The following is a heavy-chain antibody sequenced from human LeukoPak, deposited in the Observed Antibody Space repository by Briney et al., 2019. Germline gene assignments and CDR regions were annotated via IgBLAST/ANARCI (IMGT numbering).Heavy chain of an antibody. CDR1: GGSISSYY. CDR3: ARHLGYCSTSSCYPYFDP. D-gene: IGHD2-2*01. J-gene: IGHJ5*02. Sequence: PPETLSLTCTVSGGSISSYYWSWIRQPPGKGLEWIGYIYYIGNTNYNPSLRSRVSISVDTSKNQFSLKLSSVTAADTAVYYCARHLGYCSTSSCYPYFDPWGQGTRVTLSS. CDR2: IYYIGNT. V-gene: IGHV4-59*08.